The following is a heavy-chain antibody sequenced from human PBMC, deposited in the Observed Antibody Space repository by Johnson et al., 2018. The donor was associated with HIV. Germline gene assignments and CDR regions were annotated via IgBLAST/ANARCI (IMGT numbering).Heavy chain of an antibody. J-gene: IGHJ3*01. CDR2: ISSDGSNN. CDR1: GFTFSSYG. CDR3: ARDLGRPDAFDV. Sequence: QVQLVESGGGVVQPGRSVRLSCAASGFTFSSYGMHWVRQAPGKGLEWVAVISSDGSNNFYADSVKGRFTISRDNSKNTLYVQMNSLRVEDTAVYYCARDLGRPDAFDVWGQGTMVTVSS. V-gene: IGHV3-30*19. D-gene: IGHD2-15*01.